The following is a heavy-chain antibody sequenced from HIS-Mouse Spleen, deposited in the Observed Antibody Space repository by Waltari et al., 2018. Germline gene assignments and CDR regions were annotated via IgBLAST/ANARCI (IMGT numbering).Heavy chain of an antibody. CDR3: AKSGAYYDSSGYYYYFDY. Sequence: QVQLVQSGAEVKKPGASVKVSCKASGYTFPGYYMHLVRPPPGTGLEWMGWINPNSGGTNYAQKFQGRVTMTRDTSISTAYMELSRLRSDDTAVYYCAKSGAYYDSSGYYYYFDYWGQGTLVTVSS. D-gene: IGHD3-22*01. J-gene: IGHJ4*02. CDR2: INPNSGGT. V-gene: IGHV1-2*02. CDR1: GYTFPGYY.